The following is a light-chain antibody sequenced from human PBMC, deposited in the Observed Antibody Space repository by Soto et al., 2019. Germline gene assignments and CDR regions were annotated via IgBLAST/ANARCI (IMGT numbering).Light chain of an antibody. CDR1: SSNIGSNT. J-gene: IGLJ1*01. CDR2: RNN. CDR3: AAWDDSLNGYV. Sequence: QSVLTQPPSASGTPGQSVTISCSGSSSNIGSNTVNWYQQLPGTAPKLLIYRNNQRPSGVPDRFSGSKSGTSASLAISGLQSEDEADYYCAAWDDSLNGYVFGTGTKVTVL. V-gene: IGLV1-44*01.